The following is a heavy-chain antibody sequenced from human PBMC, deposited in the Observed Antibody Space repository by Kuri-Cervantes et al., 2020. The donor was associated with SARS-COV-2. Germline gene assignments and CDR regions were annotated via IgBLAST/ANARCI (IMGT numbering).Heavy chain of an antibody. D-gene: IGHD3-3*01. J-gene: IGHJ6*02. CDR3: AKGLYYDFWSGYLSYYGMDV. Sequence: GGSLRLSCAASGFTFSNSDMNWVRQAPGKGLEWVSGVGWNGSRTHYADSAKGRFIISRDNSKNTLYLQMNSLRAEDTAVYYCAKGLYYDFWSGYLSYYGMDVWGQGTTVTVSS. CDR2: VGWNGSRT. V-gene: IGHV3-19*01. CDR1: GFTFSNSD.